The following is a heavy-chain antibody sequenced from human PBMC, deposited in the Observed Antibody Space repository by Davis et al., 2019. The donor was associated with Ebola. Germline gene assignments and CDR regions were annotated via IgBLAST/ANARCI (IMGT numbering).Heavy chain of an antibody. J-gene: IGHJ4*02. CDR3: AREGDGYNFDY. D-gene: IGHD5-24*01. CDR1: GGSISSGGYY. Sequence: PSETLSLTCTVSGGSISSGGYYWSWIRQHPGKDLEWIGYIYYSGSTYYNPSLKSRVTISVDTSKNQFSLKLSSVTAADTAVYYCAREGDGYNFDYWGQGTLVTVSS. CDR2: IYYSGST. V-gene: IGHV4-31*03.